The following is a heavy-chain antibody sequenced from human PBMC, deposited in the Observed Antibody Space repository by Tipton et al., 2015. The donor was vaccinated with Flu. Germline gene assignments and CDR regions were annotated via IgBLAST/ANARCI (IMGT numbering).Heavy chain of an antibody. CDR2: ISARGDFI. J-gene: IGHJ4*02. CDR1: EFSFSDYY. CDR3: ARGYDILTDGGGYFDY. Sequence: SLRLSCAASEFSFSDYYMSWIRQAPGKGLEWLSYISARGDFIYYADSVRGRFTISRDKAKNSLYLQMNSLRAEDTAVYYCARGYDILTDGGGYFDYWGQGTLVTVSS. V-gene: IGHV3-11*04. D-gene: IGHD3-9*01.